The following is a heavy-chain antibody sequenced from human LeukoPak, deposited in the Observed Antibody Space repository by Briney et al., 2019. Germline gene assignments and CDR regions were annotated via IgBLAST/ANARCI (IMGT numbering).Heavy chain of an antibody. Sequence: ASVKISCKVSGYTFTDYYMHWVQQAPGKGLEWMGLVDPEDGETTYAEKFQGRVTITADTSTDTAYMELSSLRSEDTAVYYCATHGRGGHIVVVPDAYDYWGQGTLVTVSS. CDR2: VDPEDGET. D-gene: IGHD2-2*01. J-gene: IGHJ4*02. CDR3: ATHGRGGHIVVVPDAYDY. CDR1: GYTFTDYY. V-gene: IGHV1-69-2*01.